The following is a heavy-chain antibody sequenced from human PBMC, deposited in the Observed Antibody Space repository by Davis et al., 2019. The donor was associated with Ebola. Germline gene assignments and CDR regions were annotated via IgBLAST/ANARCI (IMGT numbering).Heavy chain of an antibody. J-gene: IGHJ4*02. CDR1: GFNFRSYG. D-gene: IGHD2-21*01. CDR3: ARSDQ. V-gene: IGHV3-33*01. CDR2: IWYDGSRK. Sequence: GESLKISCAASGFNFRSYGMHWVRQAPDKGLEWVAVIWYDGSRKYYGDSVKGRFTISRDNAKNSLYLQMNSLRAEDTAVYYCARSDQWGQGTLVTVSS.